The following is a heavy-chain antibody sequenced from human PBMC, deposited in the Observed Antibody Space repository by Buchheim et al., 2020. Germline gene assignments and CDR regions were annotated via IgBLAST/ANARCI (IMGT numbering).Heavy chain of an antibody. CDR3: AKRGGFHLIAFDI. Sequence: EVQLLESGGGLVQPGGSLRLSCAASGFTFSSYAMNWVRQAPGKGLEWVSTISGSGGSTYYTDSVKGRFTISRDNSKNTLCLQMNSLRGEETAVYYGAKRGGFHLIAFDIWGQGT. V-gene: IGHV3-23*01. J-gene: IGHJ3*02. CDR2: ISGSGGST. D-gene: IGHD5-12*01. CDR1: GFTFSSYA.